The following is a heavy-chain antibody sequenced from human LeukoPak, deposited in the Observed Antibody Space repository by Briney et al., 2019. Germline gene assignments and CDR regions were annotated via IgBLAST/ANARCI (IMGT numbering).Heavy chain of an antibody. Sequence: PGGSLRLSCAASGFTFTNYGMHWVRQAPGKGLEWVAFIPYDGSNKYYADSMKGRFTISRDNSKNTLYLQMNSLRAEDTAVYYCAKDSYYDILTGEKDDAFDIWGQGTMVTVSS. CDR2: IPYDGSNK. CDR1: GFTFTNYG. V-gene: IGHV3-30*02. CDR3: AKDSYYDILTGEKDDAFDI. D-gene: IGHD3-9*01. J-gene: IGHJ3*02.